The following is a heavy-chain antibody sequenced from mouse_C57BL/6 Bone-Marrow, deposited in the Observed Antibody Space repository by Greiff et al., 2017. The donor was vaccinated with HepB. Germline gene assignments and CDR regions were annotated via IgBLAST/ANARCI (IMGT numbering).Heavy chain of an antibody. CDR1: GYTFTDYN. CDR2: INPNNGGT. Sequence: EVQLQESGPELVKPGASVKIPCKASGYTFTDYNMDWVKQSHGKSLEWIGDINPNNGGTIYNQKFKGKATLTVDKSSSTAYMELRSLTSEDTAVYYCARGIYYGYLYYFDYWGQGTTLTVSS. J-gene: IGHJ2*01. D-gene: IGHD2-2*01. V-gene: IGHV1-18*01. CDR3: ARGIYYGYLYYFDY.